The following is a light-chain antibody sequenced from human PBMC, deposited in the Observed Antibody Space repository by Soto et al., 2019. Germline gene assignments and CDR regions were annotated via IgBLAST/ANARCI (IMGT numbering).Light chain of an antibody. CDR1: KLGDKY. V-gene: IGLV3-1*01. J-gene: IGLJ2*01. CDR3: QAWDTSAVI. Sequence: SYELTQPPSVSVSPGQTASITCSGDKLGDKYASWYQVKPGQSPVLVIYQDNKRPSGIPERFSGSNSGTTATLTISGTQAVDEADYYCQAWDTSAVIFGGGTQLTVL. CDR2: QDN.